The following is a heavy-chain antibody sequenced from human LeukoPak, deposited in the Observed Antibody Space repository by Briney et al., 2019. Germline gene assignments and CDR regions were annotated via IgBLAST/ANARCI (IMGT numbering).Heavy chain of an antibody. D-gene: IGHD2-15*01. CDR3: ARILNTFDS. J-gene: IGHJ4*02. CDR1: RGSISSSSYY. Sequence: SETLSLTCTVSRGSISSSSYYWGWIRQPPGKRLEWIGSFYYIGGTYYNPSLEGRVTISADSSKNQFSLKLTSVTAADTALYYCARILNTFDSWGQGTLVTVSS. V-gene: IGHV4-39*01. CDR2: FYYIGGT.